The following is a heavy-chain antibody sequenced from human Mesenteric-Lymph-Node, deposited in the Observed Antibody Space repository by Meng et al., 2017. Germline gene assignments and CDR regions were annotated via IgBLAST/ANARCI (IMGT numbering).Heavy chain of an antibody. CDR1: GGSMSNYY. V-gene: IGHV4-59*01. CDR3: ARGGANWGSYWYFDL. CDR2: VYYSGIT. D-gene: IGHD7-27*01. J-gene: IGHJ2*01. Sequence: SETLSLTCTVSGGSMSNYYWSWIRQPPGKGLEWIGFVYYSGITNYNSSLKSRVTISVDTSENQFSLKLSSVTATDTAVYYCARGGANWGSYWYFDLWGRGTLVTVSS.